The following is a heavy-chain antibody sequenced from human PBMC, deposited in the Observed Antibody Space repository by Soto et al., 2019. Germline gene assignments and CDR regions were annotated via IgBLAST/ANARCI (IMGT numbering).Heavy chain of an antibody. CDR3: ARGRAEFFWSVRRDNWFDP. V-gene: IGHV4-31*03. CDR2: IYYSGST. J-gene: IGHJ5*02. D-gene: IGHD3-3*01. CDR1: GGSISSGGYY. Sequence: QVQLQESGPGLVMPAHTLSLTCTVSGGSISSGGYYWSWILQHPGKDLAWIGNIYYSGSTYYKPSLKSRVTMSLDTSTNQFSLELSSVTAADTAVYYCARGRAEFFWSVRRDNWFDPWGQGTLVTVSP.